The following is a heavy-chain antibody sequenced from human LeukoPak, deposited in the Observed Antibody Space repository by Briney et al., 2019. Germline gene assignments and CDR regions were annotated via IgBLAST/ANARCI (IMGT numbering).Heavy chain of an antibody. J-gene: IGHJ4*02. Sequence: GRSLRLSCAASGFTFSSYGMHWVRQAPGKGLEWVAVISYDGSNKYYADSVKGRFTISRDNSKNTLYLQMNSLRAEDTAVYYCAKGIVGASHLDYWGQGTLVTVSS. CDR1: GFTFSSYG. V-gene: IGHV3-30*18. CDR2: ISYDGSNK. CDR3: AKGIVGASHLDY. D-gene: IGHD1-26*01.